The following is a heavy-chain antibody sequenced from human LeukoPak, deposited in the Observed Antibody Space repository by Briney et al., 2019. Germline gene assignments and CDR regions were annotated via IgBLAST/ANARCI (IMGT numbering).Heavy chain of an antibody. CDR2: ITSTSSYI. J-gene: IGHJ5*02. CDR1: GFAFSGYA. Sequence: SGGSLRLSCAASGFAFSGYAMNWVRQAPGKGLEWVSSITSTSSYIYYADSVKGRFTISRDNAKNSLYLQMNSLRAEDTAVYYCARDDGGYCSSTSCYLGWFDPWGQGTLVTVSS. D-gene: IGHD2-2*03. V-gene: IGHV3-21*01. CDR3: ARDDGGYCSSTSCYLGWFDP.